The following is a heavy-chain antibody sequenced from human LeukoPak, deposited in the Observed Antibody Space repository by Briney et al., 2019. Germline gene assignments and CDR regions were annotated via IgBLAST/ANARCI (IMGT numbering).Heavy chain of an antibody. Sequence: GGSLTLSCAASGFTFGSYAMSWVRQAPGKWLQWVSDISGGGGSTYYADSVKGRFTLSRDNSKNTLYLQMNRLRAEDAAVYYWAKNGFHCTSTSCYSTSYYFDYWGQGTLVTVSS. J-gene: IGHJ4*02. CDR1: GFTFGSYA. CDR2: ISGGGGST. D-gene: IGHD2-2*01. V-gene: IGHV3-23*01. CDR3: AKNGFHCTSTSCYSTSYYFDY.